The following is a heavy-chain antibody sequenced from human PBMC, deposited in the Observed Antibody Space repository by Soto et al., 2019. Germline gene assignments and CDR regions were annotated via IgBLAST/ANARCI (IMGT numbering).Heavy chain of an antibody. CDR3: VAFDNIGYDDFYI. J-gene: IGHJ3*02. Sequence: AETLSLTRIVRGASISSSNYYWAWIRQPPGKPLEWIGSIYYNVRTYYNTSLNTRGTVSVETSKNQFSLKLSSVPAADTAVYYCVAFDNIGYDDFYIWGQETILTISS. CDR1: GASISSSNYY. D-gene: IGHD3-22*01. V-gene: IGHV4-39*01. CDR2: IYYNVRT.